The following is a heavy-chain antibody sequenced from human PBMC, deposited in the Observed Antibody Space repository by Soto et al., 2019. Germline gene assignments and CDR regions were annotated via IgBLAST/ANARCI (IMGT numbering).Heavy chain of an antibody. CDR3: ARPTYCSSAHCSPFDY. Sequence: PGESLKISCKTSGYTFSGHWISWVRQVPGRGLQWMGNIDPSDSYINYNPAFRGHVTFSVDKSISTAYLQWSSLEASDTAMYYCARPTYCSSAHCSPFDYWGQGTLVTVSS. CDR2: IDPSDSYI. J-gene: IGHJ4*02. V-gene: IGHV5-10-1*01. D-gene: IGHD2-2*01. CDR1: GYTFSGHW.